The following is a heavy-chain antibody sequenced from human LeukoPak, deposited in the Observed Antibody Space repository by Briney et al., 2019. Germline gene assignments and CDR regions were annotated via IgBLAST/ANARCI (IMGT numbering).Heavy chain of an antibody. D-gene: IGHD6-19*01. CDR2: MNPNSGNT. CDR1: GYTFTSYD. V-gene: IGHV1-8*01. Sequence: GPSVKFSCNASGYTFTSYDINWVRQATGQGLEWMGWMNPNSGNTAYAQKFQGRVTMTRNTSISTAYMELSSLRSEDTAVYYCARGKRIAVAGTRWFDPWGEGSMVTVSS. CDR3: ARGKRIAVAGTRWFDP. J-gene: IGHJ5*02.